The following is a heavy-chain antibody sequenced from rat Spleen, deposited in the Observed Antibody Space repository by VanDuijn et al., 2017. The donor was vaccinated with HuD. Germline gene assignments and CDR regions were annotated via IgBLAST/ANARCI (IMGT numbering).Heavy chain of an antibody. CDR3: ARHNTMGINHWYFDF. CDR1: GFTFNNYW. CDR2: ISYDGSST. D-gene: IGHD1-9*01. V-gene: IGHV5-31*01. Sequence: EVQLVESGGGLVQPGRSLKLSCVASGFTFNNYWMTWIRQAPGKGLEWVASISYDGSSTYYRDSVKGRFTISRDNAKSTLYLQMDSLRSEDTATYYCARHNTMGINHWYFDFWGPGTMVTVSS. J-gene: IGHJ1*01.